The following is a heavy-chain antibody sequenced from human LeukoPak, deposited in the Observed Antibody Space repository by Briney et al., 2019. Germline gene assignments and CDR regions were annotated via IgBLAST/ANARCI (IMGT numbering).Heavy chain of an antibody. Sequence: GGSLRLSCAASGFTFSSYSMNWVRQAPGKGLEWVSSISSSSSCIYYADSVKGRFTISRDNVKNSLYLQMNSLRAEDTAVYYCARDLYSGSLHWGQGTLVTVSS. V-gene: IGHV3-21*01. J-gene: IGHJ4*02. CDR3: ARDLYSGSLH. CDR1: GFTFSSYS. CDR2: ISSSSSCI. D-gene: IGHD1-26*01.